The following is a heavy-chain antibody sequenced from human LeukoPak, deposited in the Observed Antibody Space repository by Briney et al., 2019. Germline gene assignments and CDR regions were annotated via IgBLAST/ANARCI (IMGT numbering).Heavy chain of an antibody. CDR2: ISSSSSYI. CDR3: ARDPPLSSGWVQRDY. V-gene: IGHV3-21*01. Sequence: PGGSLRLSCAASGFTFSSYAMSWVRQAPGKGLEWVSSISSSSSYIYYADSVKGRFTISRDNAKNSLYLQMNSLRAEDTAVYYCARDPPLSSGWVQRDYWGQGTLVTVSS. J-gene: IGHJ4*02. D-gene: IGHD6-19*01. CDR1: GFTFSSYA.